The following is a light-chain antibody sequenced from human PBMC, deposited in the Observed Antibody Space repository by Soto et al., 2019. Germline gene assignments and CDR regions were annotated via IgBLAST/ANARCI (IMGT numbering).Light chain of an antibody. CDR3: QSYDRSLSGYV. Sequence: QSVLTQPPSVSGAPGQRVTISCTGSSSNIGAGYDVHWYQQLPGTAPKLLVYDNSNRPSGVPDRFSGSKSGTSASLAITVLQAEDEADYYCQSYDRSLSGYVFGTGTKLTVL. V-gene: IGLV1-40*01. CDR2: DNS. J-gene: IGLJ1*01. CDR1: SSNIGAGYD.